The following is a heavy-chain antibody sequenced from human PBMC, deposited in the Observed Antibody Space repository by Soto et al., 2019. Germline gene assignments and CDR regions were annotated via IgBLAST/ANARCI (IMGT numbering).Heavy chain of an antibody. Sequence: QVQLVESGGGVVQPGRSLRLSCAASGFTFSSYGMHWVRQAPGKGLEWVAVRWYDGSNKYYADSVKGRFTISRDNSKNTLYLQMNSLRAEDTAVYYCARDSYSSGCYDSYYYYSYGMDVWGQGTTVTVSS. CDR3: ARDSYSSGCYDSYYYYSYGMDV. CDR2: RWYDGSNK. CDR1: GFTFSSYG. D-gene: IGHD6-19*01. J-gene: IGHJ6*02. V-gene: IGHV3-33*01.